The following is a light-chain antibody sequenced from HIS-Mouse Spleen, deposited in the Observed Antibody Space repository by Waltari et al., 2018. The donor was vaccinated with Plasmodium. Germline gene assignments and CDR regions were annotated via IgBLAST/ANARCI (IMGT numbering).Light chain of an antibody. Sequence: EIVLTQSPATLSVSPGARATFSDRASQSVSSNLAWYQQKPGPPPSLLIYGAYASATGIPARFSGSGSGTEVTLTISSLQSEDFAVYYCQKYNNWSFTFGPGTKVDIK. CDR3: QKYNNWSFT. CDR1: QSVSSN. V-gene: IGKV3-15*01. CDR2: GAY. J-gene: IGKJ3*01.